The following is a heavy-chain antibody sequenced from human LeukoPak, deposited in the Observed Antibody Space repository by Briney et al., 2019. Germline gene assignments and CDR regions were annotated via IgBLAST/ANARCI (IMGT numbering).Heavy chain of an antibody. CDR1: GFTFSSYA. Sequence: GRSLRLSCAASGFTFSSYAMHWVRQAPGKGLEWVAVISYDGSNKYYADSVKGRFTISRDNSKNTLYLQMNSLRAEDTAVYYCARSGGDYAFDIWGLGTMVTVSS. D-gene: IGHD2-21*02. CDR2: ISYDGSNK. J-gene: IGHJ3*02. V-gene: IGHV3-30*04. CDR3: ARSGGDYAFDI.